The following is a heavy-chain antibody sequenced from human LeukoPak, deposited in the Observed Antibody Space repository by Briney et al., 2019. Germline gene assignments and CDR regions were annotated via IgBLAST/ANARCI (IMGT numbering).Heavy chain of an antibody. Sequence: ASVKVSCKASGYTFTDYYINWVRQAPGQGLKWIGWINPNSGDTNYAQKFQDRVTMTRDTSISTAYIELNFLRSDDTAVFYCARGDYYGSPNVLAAWGQGTLVTVSS. D-gene: IGHD3-10*01. CDR1: GYTFTDYY. J-gene: IGHJ5*02. CDR2: INPNSGDT. CDR3: ARGDYYGSPNVLAA. V-gene: IGHV1-2*02.